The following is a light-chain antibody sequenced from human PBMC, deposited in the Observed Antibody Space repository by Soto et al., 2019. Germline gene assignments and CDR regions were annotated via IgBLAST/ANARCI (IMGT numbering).Light chain of an antibody. CDR1: QSVSSSY. V-gene: IGKV3-20*01. Sequence: EIVLTQSPGTLSLSPGERATLSCRASQSVSSSYSAWYQQKPGQAPRLLIYGASSRATGIPDRFSGSGSGTDFTLTISRLEPEDFAVYYCQQYGSSLSTFGQGTRLEIK. CDR2: GAS. CDR3: QQYGSSLST. J-gene: IGKJ5*01.